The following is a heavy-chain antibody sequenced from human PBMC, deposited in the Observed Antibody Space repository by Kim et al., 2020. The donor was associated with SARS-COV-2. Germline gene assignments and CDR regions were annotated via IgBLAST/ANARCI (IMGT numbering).Heavy chain of an antibody. CDR3: ARDPIYGGNSVGLDP. V-gene: IGHV4-59*13. J-gene: IGHJ5*02. D-gene: IGHD4-17*01. CDR1: GGSISSYY. Sequence: SETLSLTCTVSGGSISSYYWSWIRQPPGKGLEWIGYIYYSGSTNYNPSLKSRVTISVDTSKNQFSLKLSSVTAADTAVYYCARDPIYGGNSVGLDPWGQGTLVTVSS. CDR2: IYYSGST.